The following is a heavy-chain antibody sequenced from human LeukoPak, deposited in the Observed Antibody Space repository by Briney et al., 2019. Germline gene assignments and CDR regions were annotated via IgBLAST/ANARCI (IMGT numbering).Heavy chain of an antibody. CDR2: IKQDGSEK. CDR1: GFTFSSYW. Sequence: GGSLRLSCAASGFTFSSYWMSWVRQAPGKGLEWVANIKQDGSEKYYVDSVKGRFTISRDNAKNSLYLQMNSLRAEDTAVYYCARSDSSGYYPPPPDYWGQGTLVTVSS. J-gene: IGHJ4*02. V-gene: IGHV3-7*01. CDR3: ARSDSSGYYPPPPDY. D-gene: IGHD3-22*01.